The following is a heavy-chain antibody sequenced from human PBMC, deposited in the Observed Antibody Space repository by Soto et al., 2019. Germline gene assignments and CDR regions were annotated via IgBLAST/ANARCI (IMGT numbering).Heavy chain of an antibody. V-gene: IGHV1-18*01. CDR1: GYTFTSYA. Sequence: QVQLVQSGADVKKPGASGKVSCKASGYTFTSYAISWVRQAPGQGLEGLGWISAYNGHTTYAQKLQARVTMTTDTTTSTADLELRRLRSDDAAVYYCARDVPPEAYWGQGHLVTVSS. CDR2: ISAYNGHT. CDR3: ARDVPPEAY. J-gene: IGHJ4*02.